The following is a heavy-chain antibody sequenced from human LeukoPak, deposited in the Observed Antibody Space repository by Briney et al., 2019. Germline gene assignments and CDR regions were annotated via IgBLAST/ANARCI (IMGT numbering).Heavy chain of an antibody. Sequence: GRSLRLSCAASGFTFSSYGMHWVRQAPGKGLEWVAVISYDGSNKYYADSVKGRFTISRDNSKNTLYLQMNSLRAEDTAVYYCAKLGWSPPSDYWGQGTLVTVSS. CDR3: AKLGWSPPSDY. D-gene: IGHD7-27*01. CDR1: GFTFSSYG. CDR2: ISYDGSNK. J-gene: IGHJ4*02. V-gene: IGHV3-30*18.